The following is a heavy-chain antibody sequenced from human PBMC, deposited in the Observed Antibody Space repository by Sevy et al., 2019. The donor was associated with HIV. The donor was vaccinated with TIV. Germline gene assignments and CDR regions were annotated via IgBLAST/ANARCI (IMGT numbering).Heavy chain of an antibody. CDR2: ISAYNGNT. D-gene: IGHD3-3*01. V-gene: IGHV1-18*03. CDR3: ARDRDFWSGQYYYYGMDV. CDR1: GYTFTSYG. Sequence: ASVKVSCKASGYTFTSYGISWVRQAPGQGLEWMGWISAYNGNTNYAQKLQGRVTMTTDTSTSTAYMELRSLRSDDMAVYYCARDRDFWSGQYYYYGMDVWGQGTTVTVSS. J-gene: IGHJ6*02.